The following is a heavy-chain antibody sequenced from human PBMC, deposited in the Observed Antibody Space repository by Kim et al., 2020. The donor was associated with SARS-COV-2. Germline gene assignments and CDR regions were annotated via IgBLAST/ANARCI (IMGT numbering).Heavy chain of an antibody. V-gene: IGHV3-74*01. J-gene: IGHJ4*02. CDR3: VRDMSAYFDY. CDR2: ISGDGAII. CDR1: GFTFSTYW. D-gene: IGHD3-3*01. Sequence: GGSLRLSCAASGFTFSTYWMHWVRQPPAKRLVWVSSISGDGAIINYADSVKGRFTISRDNARNTLYLHMSSLRAEDTAVYYCVRDMSAYFDYWGQGTLATVSS.